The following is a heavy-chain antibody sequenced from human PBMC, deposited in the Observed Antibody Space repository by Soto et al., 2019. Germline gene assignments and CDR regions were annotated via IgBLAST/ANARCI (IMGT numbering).Heavy chain of an antibody. CDR2: IYPSGGST. Sequence: GASVKVSCKASGYTFTNYYMHWVRQAPGQGLEGMGIIYPSGGSTRNAQKFQGRVTMTRDTSTSTVYMELSSLRSEDTAVYYCERDFSGPMDYWGRGTLVTVS. CDR1: GYTFTNYY. CDR3: ERDFSGPMDY. V-gene: IGHV1-46*01. J-gene: IGHJ4*02. D-gene: IGHD3-10*01.